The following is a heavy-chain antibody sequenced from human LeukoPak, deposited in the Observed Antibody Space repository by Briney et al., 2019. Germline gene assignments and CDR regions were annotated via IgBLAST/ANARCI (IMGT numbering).Heavy chain of an antibody. Sequence: SGGSLRLSCAASGFTFSSYAMSWVRQAPAKGPEWVSSISWNSGHIVYADSVKGRFTISRDNAKNSLYLQMDSLRGEDTALYYCAKEGSVCTNGICRYFDDWGQGTLVTVSS. CDR1: GFTFSSYA. J-gene: IGHJ4*02. V-gene: IGHV3-9*01. CDR2: ISWNSGHI. CDR3: AKEGSVCTNGICRYFDD. D-gene: IGHD2-8*01.